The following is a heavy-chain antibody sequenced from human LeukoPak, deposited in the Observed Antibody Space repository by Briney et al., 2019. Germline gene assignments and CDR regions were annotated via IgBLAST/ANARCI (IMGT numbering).Heavy chain of an antibody. CDR1: GGSISSGSYY. CDR3: ARDSGDRGVEDY. D-gene: IGHD2-21*02. V-gene: IGHV4-61*02. Sequence: PSQTLSLTCTVSGGSISSGSYYWSWIRQPAGKGLEWIGRIYTSGSTNYNPSLKSRVTISVDTSKNQFSLKLSSVTAADTAVYYCARDSGDRGVEDYWGQGTLVTVSS. CDR2: IYTSGST. J-gene: IGHJ4*02.